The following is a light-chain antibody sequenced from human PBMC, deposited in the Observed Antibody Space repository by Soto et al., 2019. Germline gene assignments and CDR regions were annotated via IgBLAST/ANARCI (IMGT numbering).Light chain of an antibody. CDR3: QQSNSWPPTFT. CDR1: QSVGSF. V-gene: IGKV3-11*01. Sequence: EIAFTQSPATLSLYPLERPTRSCSASQSVGSFLAWYQQKPGQAPRILIYDTSIRATGIPARFSGSGSGTDFTLTIRRLETEDFAVYYCQQSNSWPPTFTLGQGKRLEIK. J-gene: IGKJ5*01. CDR2: DTS.